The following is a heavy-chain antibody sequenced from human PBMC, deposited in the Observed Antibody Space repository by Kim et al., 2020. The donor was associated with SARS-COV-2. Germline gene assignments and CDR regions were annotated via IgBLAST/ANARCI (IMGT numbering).Heavy chain of an antibody. CDR2: IYPGDSDT. Sequence: GEALKISCKGSGYSFTNYWIGWVRQMPGKGLEWMVIIYPGDSDTRYNPSFQGQVTISADKSISTAYLQWGCLTASATAMYYCAGWLGDYFDYWGKGTLVTVSS. J-gene: IGHJ4*02. D-gene: IGHD2-15*01. CDR1: GYSFTNYW. CDR3: AGWLGDYFDY. V-gene: IGHV5-51*01.